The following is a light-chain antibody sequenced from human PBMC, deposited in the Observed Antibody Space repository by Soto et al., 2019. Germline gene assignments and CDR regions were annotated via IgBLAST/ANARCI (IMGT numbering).Light chain of an antibody. CDR1: QTVRNNY. CDR2: DAS. Sequence: EFVLTQSPGTLSLSPGERATLSCRASQTVRNNYLAWYQQKPGQAPRLLIYDASSRATGIPDRFSGSGSGTEFTLTISSLQSEDFAVYYCQQYNNWPWTFGQGTKVDIK. V-gene: IGKV3-20*01. CDR3: QQYNNWPWT. J-gene: IGKJ1*01.